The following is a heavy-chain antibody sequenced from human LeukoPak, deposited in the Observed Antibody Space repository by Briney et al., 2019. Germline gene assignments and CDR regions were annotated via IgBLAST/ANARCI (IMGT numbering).Heavy chain of an antibody. J-gene: IGHJ4*02. D-gene: IGHD6-19*01. Sequence: SQTLSLTCAISGDSVSSNSAAWNWIRQSPSRGLEWLGRTYYRSKWYNDYAVSVRSRITINPDTSKNQFSLQLNSVTPGDTAVYYCARAPGAHSSGWAIEGYFDYWGQGTLVTVSS. CDR3: ARAPGAHSSGWAIEGYFDY. V-gene: IGHV6-1*01. CDR2: TYYRSKWYN. CDR1: GDSVSSNSAA.